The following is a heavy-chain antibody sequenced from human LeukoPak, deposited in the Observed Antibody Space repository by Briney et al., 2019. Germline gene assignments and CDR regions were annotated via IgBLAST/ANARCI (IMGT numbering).Heavy chain of an antibody. CDR3: ARDISTFSGTFPGGDH. CDR2: VNPSDGYT. V-gene: IGHV1-46*02. D-gene: IGHD1-26*01. J-gene: IGHJ4*02. CDR1: GYTFNRFY. Sequence: ASVKVSCKASGYTFNRFYIHWVRQARGQGLEWMGIVNPSDGYTTYAQKFQGSVTMTRDMSTSTVYMELSSLTSDDTAMYFCARDISTFSGTFPGGDHWGQGTLVTVSS.